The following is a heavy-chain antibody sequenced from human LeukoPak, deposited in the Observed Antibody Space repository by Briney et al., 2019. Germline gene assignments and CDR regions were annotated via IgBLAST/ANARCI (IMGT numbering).Heavy chain of an antibody. CDR2: IYYSGST. CDR1: GGSISSYY. J-gene: IGHJ4*02. V-gene: IGHV4-59*01. Sequence: PSETLSLTCTVSGGSISSYYWSWIRQPPGKGLEWIGYIYYSGSTNYNPSLKSRVTISVDMSKNQFSLKLSSVTAADTAVYYCARSISSDYSDYWGQGTLVTVSS. CDR3: ARSISSDYSDY. D-gene: IGHD3-22*01.